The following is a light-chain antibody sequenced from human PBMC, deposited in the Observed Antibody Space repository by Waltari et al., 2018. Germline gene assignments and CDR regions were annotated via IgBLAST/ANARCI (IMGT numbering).Light chain of an antibody. J-gene: IGKJ4*01. CDR2: WAS. Sequence: DIVMTQSPDSLAVSLGERATLNCKSSQGVLYNSNRKNYLAWYQQKPGQPPKLLIYWASTRESGVPDRFSGSGSGTDFTLTISSLQAEDVAVYYCQQYYDTPALTFGGGTKVEIK. V-gene: IGKV4-1*01. CDR3: QQYYDTPALT. CDR1: QGVLYNSNRKNY.